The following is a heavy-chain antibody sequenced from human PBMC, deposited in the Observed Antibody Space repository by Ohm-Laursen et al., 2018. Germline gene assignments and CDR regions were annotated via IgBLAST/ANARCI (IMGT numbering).Heavy chain of an antibody. V-gene: IGHV3-48*03. CDR1: GLTFSSYG. CDR2: ISSDGNTM. CDR3: ATRMSTGDKRH. J-gene: IGHJ4*02. Sequence: GSLRLSCTASGLTFSSYGMNWVRQAPGKGLDWVSYISSDGNTMYYADSVKGRFTISRDNAKNSMYLHMNSLRAEDTGVYYCATRMSTGDKRHWGQGTLVTVSS. D-gene: IGHD2-21*01.